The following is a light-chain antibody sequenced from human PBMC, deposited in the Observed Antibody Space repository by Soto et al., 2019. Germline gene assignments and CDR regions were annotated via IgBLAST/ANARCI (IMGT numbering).Light chain of an antibody. J-gene: IGKJ1*01. CDR2: GAY. V-gene: IGKV3-15*01. CDR1: QSVSSN. Sequence: IVMTQYAASLSVSPGERATLSCRASQSVSSNLAWYQQNPGQAPRLLIYGAYTRATGIPARFSGSGSGTDFTLTISRLEPEDFAVYYCQQYGSSPETFGQGTKWIS. CDR3: QQYGSSPET.